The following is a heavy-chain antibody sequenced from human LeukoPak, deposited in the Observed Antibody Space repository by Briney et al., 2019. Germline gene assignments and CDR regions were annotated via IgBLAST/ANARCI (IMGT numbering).Heavy chain of an antibody. CDR1: GFTFSSYA. D-gene: IGHD3-22*01. V-gene: IGHV3-23*01. J-gene: IGHJ4*02. CDR3: AKDSVRYYDSSGNFDY. Sequence: GRSLRLSCAASGFTFSSYAMSWVRQDPGRGLGWDSSISGSGGSTYYAYSVKGRFTISRDNSKNTLYLQMNSLRAEDTAVYYCAKDSVRYYDSSGNFDYWGQGTLVTVSS. CDR2: ISGSGGST.